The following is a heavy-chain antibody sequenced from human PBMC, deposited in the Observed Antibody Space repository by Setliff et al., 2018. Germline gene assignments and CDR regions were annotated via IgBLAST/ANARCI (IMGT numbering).Heavy chain of an antibody. CDR1: GGSISSGSYY. D-gene: IGHD6-6*01. J-gene: IGHJ6*02. Sequence: SETLSLTCTVSGGSISSGSYYWSWIRQPAGKGLEWIGHIYTSGSTNYNPSLKSRGTISVDTSKSQFSLKLSSATAADTAVYYCARVAQYSSSSFYYYYYGMDVWGQGTTVTVSS. CDR2: IYTSGST. CDR3: ARVAQYSSSSFYYYYYGMDV. V-gene: IGHV4-61*09.